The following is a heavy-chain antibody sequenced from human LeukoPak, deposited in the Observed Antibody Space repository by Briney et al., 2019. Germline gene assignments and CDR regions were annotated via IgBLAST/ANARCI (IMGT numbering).Heavy chain of an antibody. Sequence: PGGSLRLSCAASGFTFSTYSMYWVRQAPGRGLEWVSSISSSDSYIYYADSVKGRFTISRDNAKNSLYLQMNSLRAEDTAVYYCARERGYTAMVDWGQGTLVTVSS. CDR1: GFTFSTYS. CDR3: ARERGYTAMVD. D-gene: IGHD5-18*01. V-gene: IGHV3-21*01. J-gene: IGHJ4*02. CDR2: ISSSDSYI.